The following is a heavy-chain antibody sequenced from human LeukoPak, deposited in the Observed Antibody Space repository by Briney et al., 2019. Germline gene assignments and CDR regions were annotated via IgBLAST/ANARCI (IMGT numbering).Heavy chain of an antibody. Sequence: PGGSLRLSCAAPGFTFSTYTMNWVRQPPGKGLDWLACITSSSSDIFYADSVKGRFTISRDNANNSLYLQMNNLRAEDTAVYYCATDSNSRVVVRYNYFDPWGQGTLVTVSS. D-gene: IGHD5-24*01. V-gene: IGHV3-21*01. CDR3: ATDSNSRVVVRYNYFDP. J-gene: IGHJ5*02. CDR2: ITSSSSDI. CDR1: GFTFSTYT.